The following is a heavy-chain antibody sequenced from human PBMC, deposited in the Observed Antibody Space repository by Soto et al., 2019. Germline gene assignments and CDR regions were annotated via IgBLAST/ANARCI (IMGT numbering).Heavy chain of an antibody. CDR1: GGTFSSYA. CDR2: IIPIFGTA. CDR3: AREGAGLQYYDY. V-gene: IGHV1-69*12. D-gene: IGHD5-18*01. J-gene: IGHJ4*02. Sequence: QVQLVQSGAEVKKPGSSVKVSCKASGGTFSSYAISWVRQAPGQGLEWMGGIIPIFGTANYAQKFQGRVTITAEESTSTDYMELSILRSDDTAVYYCAREGAGLQYYDYWGQVTLVTVSS.